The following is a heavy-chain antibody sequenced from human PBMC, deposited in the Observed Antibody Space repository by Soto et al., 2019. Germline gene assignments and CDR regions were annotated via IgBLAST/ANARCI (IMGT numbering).Heavy chain of an antibody. CDR3: ARSNYNSFDY. Sequence: PGGSLRLSCAASGFTFSGYSMNWVRQAPGKGLEWVSYISSGGSTIYYADFVKGRFTVSRDNAKNSLYLQMNSLRDEDTAVYYCARSNYNSFDYWGQGTLVNVSS. J-gene: IGHJ4*02. CDR1: GFTFSGYS. CDR2: ISSGGSTI. V-gene: IGHV3-48*02. D-gene: IGHD4-4*01.